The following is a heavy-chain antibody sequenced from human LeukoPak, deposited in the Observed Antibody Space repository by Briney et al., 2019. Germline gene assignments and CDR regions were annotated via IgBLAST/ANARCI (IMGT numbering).Heavy chain of an antibody. Sequence: ASVKVSCKASGYTFTSYGISWVRQAPGQGLEWMGWINAYNGNTNYAQKLQGRVTMTTDTSTSTAYMELRSLRSDDTAVYYCARVRVQLWSFDYWGQGTLVTVSS. CDR2: INAYNGNT. CDR3: ARVRVQLWSFDY. CDR1: GYTFTSYG. V-gene: IGHV1-18*01. D-gene: IGHD5-18*01. J-gene: IGHJ4*02.